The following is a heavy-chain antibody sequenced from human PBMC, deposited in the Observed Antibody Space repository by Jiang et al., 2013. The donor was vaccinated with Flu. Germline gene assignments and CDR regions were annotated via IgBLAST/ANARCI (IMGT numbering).Heavy chain of an antibody. CDR2: LYHGGIA. Sequence: SLTCAVSGYFISTGQFWGWVRQPPGKGLEWIGSLYHGGIAYYNPYLRSRVTMSVDTSKNQLFLKLTSVTAADSALYYCVRVRDYYNTESVIDSWGQGILVTVSS. CDR1: GYFISTGQF. D-gene: IGHD3-22*01. J-gene: IGHJ4*02. CDR3: VRVRDYYNTESVIDS. V-gene: IGHV4-38-2*01.